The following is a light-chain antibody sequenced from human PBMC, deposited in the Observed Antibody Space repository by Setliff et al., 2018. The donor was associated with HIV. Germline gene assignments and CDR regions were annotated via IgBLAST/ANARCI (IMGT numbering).Light chain of an antibody. CDR1: SSNIGSNT. J-gene: IGLJ1*01. CDR2: SNY. V-gene: IGLV1-44*01. CDR3: ATWDDSLNGFV. Sequence: QSVLTQPRSASGTPGQRVTISCSGSSSNIGSNTVTWYKQPPGTAPNLLIYSNYQRPSGVPDRFSGAKSGTSASLAISGVLSEDEAYYYCATWDDSLNGFVFGTGTKVTV.